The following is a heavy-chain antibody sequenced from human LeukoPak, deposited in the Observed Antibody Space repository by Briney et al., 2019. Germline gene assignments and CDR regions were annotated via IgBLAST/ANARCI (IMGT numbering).Heavy chain of an antibody. J-gene: IGHJ4*02. V-gene: IGHV3-30*04. Sequence: GGSLRLSCAVSGFTFSTYAMHWVRQAPGKGLEWVAVISYDGSNKYYADSVKGRFTISRDNSKNTLYLQKNSLRAEDTAVYYCAKDMEVGVLDYWGQGTLVTVSS. D-gene: IGHD2-8*01. CDR1: GFTFSTYA. CDR2: ISYDGSNK. CDR3: AKDMEVGVLDY.